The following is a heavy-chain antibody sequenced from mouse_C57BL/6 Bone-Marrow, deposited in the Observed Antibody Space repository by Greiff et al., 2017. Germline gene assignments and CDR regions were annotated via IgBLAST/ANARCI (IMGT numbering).Heavy chain of an antibody. CDR1: GYNFPNYW. J-gene: IGHJ3*01. CDR2: NHPGGGYT. Sequence: QVKLQQSGAELVRPGTSVKMSCKASGYNFPNYWIGWAKQRPGHGLEWIGDNHPGGGYTNYNEKLKGKATLTADKSSSPAYMQFSSLTSEDSDIYYCARSGAWAGFAYWGQGTLVTVSA. CDR3: ARSGAWAGFAY. V-gene: IGHV1-63*01. D-gene: IGHD3-2*02.